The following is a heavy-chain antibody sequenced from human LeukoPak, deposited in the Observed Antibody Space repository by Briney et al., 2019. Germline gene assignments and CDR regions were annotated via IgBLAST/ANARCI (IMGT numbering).Heavy chain of an antibody. D-gene: IGHD3-10*01. CDR3: ARGDLWFGELLYLLDY. CDR2: INPNSGGT. Sequence: ASVKVSCKASGYTFTGYYMHWVRQAPGQGREWMGWINPNSGGTNYAQKFQGRVTMTRDTSISTAYMELSRLRSDDTAVYYCARGDLWFGELLYLLDYWGQGTLVTVSS. J-gene: IGHJ4*02. V-gene: IGHV1-2*02. CDR1: GYTFTGYY.